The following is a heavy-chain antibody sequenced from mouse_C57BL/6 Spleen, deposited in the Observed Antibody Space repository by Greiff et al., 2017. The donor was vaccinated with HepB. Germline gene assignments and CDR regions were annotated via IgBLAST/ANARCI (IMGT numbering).Heavy chain of an antibody. D-gene: IGHD2-3*01. CDR1: GFNIKDDY. CDR2: IDPENGDT. CDR3: TIYDGYSYAMDY. V-gene: IGHV14-4*01. Sequence: EVMLVESGAELVRPGASVKLSCTASGFNIKDDYMHWVKQRPEQGLEWIGWIDPENGDTEYASKFQGKATITADTSSNTAYLQLSSLTSEDTAVYYCTIYDGYSYAMDYWGQGTSVTVSS. J-gene: IGHJ4*01.